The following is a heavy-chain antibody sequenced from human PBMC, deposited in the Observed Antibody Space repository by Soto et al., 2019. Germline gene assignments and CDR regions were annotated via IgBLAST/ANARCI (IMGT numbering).Heavy chain of an antibody. J-gene: IGHJ6*02. V-gene: IGHV4-59*01. CDR1: GGSISSYY. Sequence: QVQLQESGPGLVKPSETLSLTCTVSGGSISSYYWSWIRQPPGKGLEWIGNIYYSGSTNYNPSLKSRVTTSVDTSKNLFSLKLSSGTAADTAVYFCARVYCSSPSGHNYCYYGMDVWGQGTTVTVSS. CDR3: ARVYCSSPSGHNYCYYGMDV. CDR2: IYYSGST. D-gene: IGHD2-2*01.